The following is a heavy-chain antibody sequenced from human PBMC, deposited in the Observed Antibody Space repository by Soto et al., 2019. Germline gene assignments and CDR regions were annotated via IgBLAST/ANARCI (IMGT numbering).Heavy chain of an antibody. Sequence: EVQLVESGGGLIQPGGSLRLSCAASGFTVSSNYMSWVRQAPGKGLEWVSVIYSGGSTYYADSVKGRFTISRDNSKHPLYLQMNSLRDEDTAVYYCAREGMDTAMALVDYWGQGTLVTVSS. V-gene: IGHV3-53*01. D-gene: IGHD5-18*01. J-gene: IGHJ4*02. CDR1: GFTVSSNY. CDR3: AREGMDTAMALVDY. CDR2: IYSGGST.